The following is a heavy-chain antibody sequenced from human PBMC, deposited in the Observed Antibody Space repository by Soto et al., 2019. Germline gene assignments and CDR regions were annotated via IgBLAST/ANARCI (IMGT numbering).Heavy chain of an antibody. CDR2: IYPGDSDT. J-gene: IGHJ6*03. Sequence: XXSLKISCKGSGYSFTSYWIDWVRQMPGKGLEWMGIIYPGDSDTRYSPSFQGQVTISADKSFSTAYLQWSRLKASDTAMYYCARHRAYYYMDVWGKGTTVTVSS. V-gene: IGHV5-51*01. CDR1: GYSFTSYW. CDR3: ARHRAYYYMDV.